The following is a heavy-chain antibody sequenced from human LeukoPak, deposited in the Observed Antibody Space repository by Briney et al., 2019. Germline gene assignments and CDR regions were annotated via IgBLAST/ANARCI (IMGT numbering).Heavy chain of an antibody. J-gene: IGHJ3*02. CDR2: ISSSGSTI. CDR3: AREHRIADRPLAFDI. V-gene: IGHV3-48*03. CDR1: GFTFSSSE. D-gene: IGHD6-6*01. Sequence: PGGSLRLSCAASGFTFSSSEMNWVRQAPGKGPEWVSYISSSGSTILYADSVKGRFTISRENAKNSLYLQMNSLRAEDTAVYYCAREHRIADRPLAFDIWGQGTMVTVSS.